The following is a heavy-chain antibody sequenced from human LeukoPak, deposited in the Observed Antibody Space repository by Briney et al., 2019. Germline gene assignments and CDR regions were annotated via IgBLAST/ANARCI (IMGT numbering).Heavy chain of an antibody. V-gene: IGHV1-18*01. Sequence: ASVKVSCKASGYTFTSYGISWVRQAPGQGLEWMGWISAYNGNTNYAQKLQGRVTMTTDTSTSTAYMELRSVRSDDTAVYYCASPSYYYFWSCYSAFDIWGQGTMVTVSS. J-gene: IGHJ3*02. CDR3: ASPSYYYFWSCYSAFDI. CDR2: ISAYNGNT. D-gene: IGHD3-3*01. CDR1: GYTFTSYG.